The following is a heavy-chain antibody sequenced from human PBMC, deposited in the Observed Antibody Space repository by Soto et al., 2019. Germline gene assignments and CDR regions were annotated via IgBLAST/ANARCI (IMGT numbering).Heavy chain of an antibody. CDR2: ISTYNGNT. J-gene: IGHJ5*02. CDR3: ARGGQKNVYTSIGP. CDR1: GYTFNNYG. D-gene: IGHD1-1*01. V-gene: IGHV1-18*04. Sequence: ASVKVSCKSSGYTFNNYGIAWVRQAPGQGLEWMGWISTYNGNTNTCHKKRFQGRFTMTSDSASNTAYMELRSLTPDDTAVYYCARGGQKNVYTSIGPWGQGTLVTVSS.